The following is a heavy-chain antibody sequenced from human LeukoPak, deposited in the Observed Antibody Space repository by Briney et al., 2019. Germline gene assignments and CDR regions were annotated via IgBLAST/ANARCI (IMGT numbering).Heavy chain of an antibody. CDR2: ISSSSSYI. Sequence: PGGSLRLSCAASGFTFSSYSMNWVRQAPGKGLEWVSSISSSSSYIYYADSVKGRFTISRDNAKNSLYLQMNSLRAEDTAVYYCARVQRGLAVAFDYWGQGTLVTVSS. CDR1: GFTFSSYS. V-gene: IGHV3-21*01. J-gene: IGHJ4*02. CDR3: ARVQRGLAVAFDY. D-gene: IGHD6-19*01.